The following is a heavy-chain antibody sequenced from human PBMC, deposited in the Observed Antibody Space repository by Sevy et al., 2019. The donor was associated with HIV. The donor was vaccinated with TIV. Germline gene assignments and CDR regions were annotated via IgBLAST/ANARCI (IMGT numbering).Heavy chain of an antibody. J-gene: IGHJ4*02. CDR1: GGSISNYF. D-gene: IGHD6-13*01. Sequence: SETLSLTCTVSGGSISNYFWSWIRQPPGKGLEWIGDIYYSGSNNYNPSLKSRVTISVDTSKNQFSLKLSSVTAADTAVYYCARESIGAVGDFDYWGQGTLVTVSS. CDR3: ARESIGAVGDFDY. CDR2: IYYSGSN. V-gene: IGHV4-59*12.